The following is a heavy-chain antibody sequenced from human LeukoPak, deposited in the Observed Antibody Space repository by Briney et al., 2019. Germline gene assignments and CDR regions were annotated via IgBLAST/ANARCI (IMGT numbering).Heavy chain of an antibody. CDR1: GFTFSSYG. V-gene: IGHV3-30*02. J-gene: IGHJ4*02. CDR3: ARDSYYDSSGYYLYYFDY. CDR2: IRYDGSNK. Sequence: GGSLRLSCAASGFTFSSYGMHWVRQAPGKGLEWVAFIRYDGSNKYYADSVKGRFTISRDNSKNTLYLQMNSLRAEDTAVYYCARDSYYDSSGYYLYYFDYWGQGTLVTVSS. D-gene: IGHD3-22*01.